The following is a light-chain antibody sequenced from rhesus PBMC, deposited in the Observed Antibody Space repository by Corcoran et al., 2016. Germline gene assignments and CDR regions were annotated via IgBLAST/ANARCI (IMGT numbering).Light chain of an antibody. V-gene: IGKV1-19*01. CDR3: KQYDDLPLT. J-gene: IGKJ4*01. CDR1: QGISGW. CDR2: YAS. Sequence: DIQMTQSPSSLSASVGDKVTITCHASQGISGWLAWYQQKPGKAPKPLIYYASSLQSGVPSRVSGSGSGTNYTLTISSLQPEDFATYYCKQYDDLPLTFGGGTKVEIK.